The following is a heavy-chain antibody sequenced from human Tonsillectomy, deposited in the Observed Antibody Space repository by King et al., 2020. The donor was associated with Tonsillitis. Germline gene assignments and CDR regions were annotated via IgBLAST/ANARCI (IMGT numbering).Heavy chain of an antibody. CDR1: GGSFSGYY. CDR3: ARVAYYFDY. V-gene: IGHV4-34*01. CDR2: INHSGST. J-gene: IGHJ4*02. Sequence: VQLQQWGAGLLKPSEPLSLTCAVYGGSFSGYYWSWIRQPPGKGLEWIGEINHSGSTNYNPSLKSRVTISVDTSKNQFSLKLSSVTAADTAVYYCARVAYYFDYWGQGTLVTVSS.